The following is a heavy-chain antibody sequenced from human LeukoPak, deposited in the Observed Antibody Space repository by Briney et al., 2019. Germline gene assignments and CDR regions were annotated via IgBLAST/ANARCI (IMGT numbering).Heavy chain of an antibody. CDR1: GYSISSGYY. CDR3: ARRRDGYNPLDY. CDR2: IYYSGST. D-gene: IGHD5-24*01. V-gene: IGHV4-38-2*02. Sequence: PSETLSLTCTVSGYSISSGYYWGWIRQPPGKGLEWIGSIYYSGSTYYNPSLKSRVTISVDTSKNQFSLKLSSVTAADTAVYYCARRRDGYNPLDYWGQGTLVTVSA. J-gene: IGHJ4*02.